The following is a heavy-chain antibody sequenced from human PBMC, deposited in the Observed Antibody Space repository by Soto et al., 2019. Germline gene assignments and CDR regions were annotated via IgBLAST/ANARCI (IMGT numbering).Heavy chain of an antibody. CDR3: ARQGMAARKYFHKYLDV. CDR1: GFTFRDYA. CDR2: ISYDGSST. J-gene: IGHJ6*02. D-gene: IGHD6-6*01. V-gene: IGHV3-30-3*01. Sequence: ESGGGVVQPGRSLRLSCAASGFTFRDYAFHWVRQAPGKGLEWVTLISYDGSSTLFADSVKGRFTISRDNSQKTLYLQMNSLRAEDTAVYYCARQGMAARKYFHKYLDVWGQGTTVIVSS.